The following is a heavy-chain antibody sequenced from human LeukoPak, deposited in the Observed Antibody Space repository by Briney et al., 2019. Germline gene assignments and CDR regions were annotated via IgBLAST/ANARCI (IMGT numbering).Heavy chain of an antibody. Sequence: ASVTVSCKVSGYTLTELSMHWVRQAPGKGLEWMGGFDPEDGETIYAQKFQGRVTMTEDTSTDTAYMELSSLRSEDTAVYYCATDFIAAAGRRYYYYYGMDVWGQGTTVTVSS. J-gene: IGHJ6*02. CDR2: FDPEDGET. CDR3: ATDFIAAAGRRYYYYYGMDV. D-gene: IGHD6-13*01. CDR1: GYTLTELS. V-gene: IGHV1-24*01.